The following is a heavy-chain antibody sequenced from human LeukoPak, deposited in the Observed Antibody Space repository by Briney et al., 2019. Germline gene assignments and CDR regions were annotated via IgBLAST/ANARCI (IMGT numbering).Heavy chain of an antibody. CDR3: ARDAVRGNWFYP. CDR1: GFTLSSYS. CDR2: ISSSSSYI. J-gene: IGHJ5*02. V-gene: IGHV3-21*01. Sequence: PGGSLRLSCAASGFTLSSYSMNWVRQAPGKGLEWVSSISSSSSYIYYADSVKGRFTISRDNAKNSLYLQMNSLRAEDTAVYYCARDAVRGNWFYPWGQGTLVTVSS. D-gene: IGHD3-10*02.